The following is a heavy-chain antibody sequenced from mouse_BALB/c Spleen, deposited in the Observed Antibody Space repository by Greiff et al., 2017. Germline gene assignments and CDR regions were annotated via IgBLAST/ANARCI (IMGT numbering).Heavy chain of an antibody. CDR3: ARDTGSSFDY. V-gene: IGHV7-3*02. CDR1: GFTFTDYY. Sequence: EVKLVESGGGLVQPGGSLRLSCATSGFTFTDYYMSWVRQPPGKALEWLGFIRNKANGYTTEYSASVKGRFTISRDNSQSILYLQMNTLRAEDSATYYCARDTGSSFDYWGQGTTLTVSS. CDR2: IRNKANGYTT. J-gene: IGHJ2*01. D-gene: IGHD1-1*01.